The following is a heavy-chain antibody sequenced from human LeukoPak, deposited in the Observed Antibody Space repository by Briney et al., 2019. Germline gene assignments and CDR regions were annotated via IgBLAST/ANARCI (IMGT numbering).Heavy chain of an antibody. J-gene: IGHJ4*02. Sequence: GASVKVSCKTSGYTFTTYAISWVRQAPGQGLEWMGWINTNTGNPTYAQGFFTGRYVFSLDTSVNTVYLQITGLKADDTAVYYCGRDPKLGIRGYTYGYIDFWGQGTLVTVAS. CDR1: GYTFTTYA. V-gene: IGHV7-4-1*02. D-gene: IGHD5-18*01. CDR2: INTNTGNP. CDR3: GRDPKLGIRGYTYGYIDF.